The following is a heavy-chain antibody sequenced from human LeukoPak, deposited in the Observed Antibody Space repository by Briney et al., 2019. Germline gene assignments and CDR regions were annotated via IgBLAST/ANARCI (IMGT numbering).Heavy chain of an antibody. V-gene: IGHV4-59*01. D-gene: IGHD3-10*01. J-gene: IGHJ4*02. Sequence: LSLARTLVAASIVSYYSGSVRQPPREGREWVGYIYYSVSTNYTPSLKSRVTISVDTSKNQFSLKLSSVTAADTAVYYCARDSYGSGNWGQGTLVTVSS. CDR3: ARDSYGSGN. CDR1: AASIVSYY. CDR2: IYYSVST.